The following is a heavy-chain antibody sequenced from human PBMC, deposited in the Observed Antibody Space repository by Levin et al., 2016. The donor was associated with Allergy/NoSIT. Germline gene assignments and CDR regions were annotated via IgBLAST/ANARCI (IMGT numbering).Heavy chain of an antibody. Sequence: GGSLRLSCAASGFTFSSYSMNWVRQAPGKGLEWVSSISSSSSYIYYADSVKGRFTISRDNAKNSLYLQMNSLRAEDTAVYYCARDGGYYYDSSGYGILDYYYYGMDVWGQGTTVTVSS. CDR3: ARDGGYYYDSSGYGILDYYYYGMDV. CDR2: ISSSSSYI. J-gene: IGHJ6*02. D-gene: IGHD3-22*01. CDR1: GFTFSSYS. V-gene: IGHV3-21*01.